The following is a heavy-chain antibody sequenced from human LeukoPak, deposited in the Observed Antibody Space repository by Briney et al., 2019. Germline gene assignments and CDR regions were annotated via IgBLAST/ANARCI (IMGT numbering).Heavy chain of an antibody. V-gene: IGHV1-24*01. Sequence: ASVKVSCKVSGYTLTELSMHWVRQAPGKGLEWMGGFDPEDGETIYAQKFQGRVTMTEDTSTDTAYMELSSLRSGDTAVYYCARGRESGYSYGSDAFDIWGQGTMVTVSS. J-gene: IGHJ3*02. CDR1: GYTLTELS. CDR3: ARGRESGYSYGSDAFDI. CDR2: FDPEDGET. D-gene: IGHD5-18*01.